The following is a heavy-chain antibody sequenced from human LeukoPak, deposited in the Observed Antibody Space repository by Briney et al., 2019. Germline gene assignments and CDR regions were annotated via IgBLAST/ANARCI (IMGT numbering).Heavy chain of an antibody. V-gene: IGHV4-30-4*01. CDR2: IYYSGST. CDR3: AREPQGYSYGTGDY. J-gene: IGHJ4*02. D-gene: IGHD5-18*01. CDR1: GGSISSGDYY. Sequence: PSQNLSLTCTVSGGSISSGDYYWSWIRQPPGKGLEWIGYIYYSGSTYYNPSLKSRVTISVDTSKNQFSLKLSSVTAADTAVYYCAREPQGYSYGTGDYWGQGTLVTVSS.